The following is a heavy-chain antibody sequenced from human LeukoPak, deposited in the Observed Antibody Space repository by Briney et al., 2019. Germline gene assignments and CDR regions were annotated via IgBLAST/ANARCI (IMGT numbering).Heavy chain of an antibody. CDR3: AKDRRAAAVAEYFQH. CDR2: ISGGGST. D-gene: IGHD6-13*01. CDR1: GFTFSSYA. Sequence: GGSLRLSCAASGFTFSSYAMSWVRQAPGKGLEWVSAISGGGSTYYADSVKGRFTISRDNSKNTLYLQMNSLRAEDTAVYYCAKDRRAAAVAEYFQHWGQGTLVTVSS. J-gene: IGHJ1*01. V-gene: IGHV3-23*01.